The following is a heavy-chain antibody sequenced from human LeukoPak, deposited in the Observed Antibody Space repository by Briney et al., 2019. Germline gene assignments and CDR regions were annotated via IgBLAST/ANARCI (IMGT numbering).Heavy chain of an antibody. CDR3: ARVYDSSGYYDGVYDY. J-gene: IGHJ4*02. Sequence: ASVKVSCKASGYTFTSYYMHWVRQAPGQGLEWMGLINPSGGSTSYAQKFQGRVTMTRDTSTSTVYMELSSLRSEDTAVYYCARVYDSSGYYDGVYDYWGQGTLVTVSS. CDR2: INPSGGST. D-gene: IGHD3-22*01. V-gene: IGHV1-46*01. CDR1: GYTFTSYY.